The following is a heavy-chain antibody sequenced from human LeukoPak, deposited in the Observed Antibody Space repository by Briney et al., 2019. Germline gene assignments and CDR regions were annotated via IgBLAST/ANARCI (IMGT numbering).Heavy chain of an antibody. CDR3: ARVQRRVTGINYNWFDP. V-gene: IGHV1-2*02. CDR1: GYTFTVYY. Sequence: AASVKVSCKSSGYTFTVYYMHWVRQAPGQGLEWMGWINPNSGGTNYAQKFQGRVTMTRDTSISTAYMELSRLRSDDTAVYYCARVQRRVTGINYNWFDPWGQGTLVTVSS. CDR2: INPNSGGT. D-gene: IGHD2-21*02. J-gene: IGHJ5*02.